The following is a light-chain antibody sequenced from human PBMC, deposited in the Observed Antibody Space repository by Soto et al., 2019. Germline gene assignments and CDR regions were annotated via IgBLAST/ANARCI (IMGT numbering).Light chain of an antibody. V-gene: IGKV3-20*01. CDR2: GAS. J-gene: IGKJ2*01. CDR1: QSVSSSH. Sequence: DIVLTQSPGTLSLSPGEGATLSCRASQSVSSSHLAWYQQKPGQAPRLVIYGASSRATGIPDRFSGSGSGTDFTLTISRLEPEDCAVYYCQQYGGSTLYTFGQGTTLEIK. CDR3: QQYGGSTLYT.